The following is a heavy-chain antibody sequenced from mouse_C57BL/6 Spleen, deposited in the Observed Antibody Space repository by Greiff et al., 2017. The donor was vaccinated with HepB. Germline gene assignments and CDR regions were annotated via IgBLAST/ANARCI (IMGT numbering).Heavy chain of an antibody. D-gene: IGHD1-1*01. CDR2: INYDGSST. J-gene: IGHJ4*01. Sequence: DVKLVESEGGLVQPGSSMKLSCTASGFTFSDYYMAWVRQVPEKGLEWVANINYDGSSTYYLDSLKSRFIISRDNAKNILYLQMSSLKSEDTATYYCARALRYAMDYWGQGTSVTVSS. CDR1: GFTFSDYY. V-gene: IGHV5-16*01. CDR3: ARALRYAMDY.